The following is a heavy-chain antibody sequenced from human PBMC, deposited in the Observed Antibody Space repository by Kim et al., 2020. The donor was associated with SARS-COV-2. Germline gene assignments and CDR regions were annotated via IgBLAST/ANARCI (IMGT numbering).Heavy chain of an antibody. CDR1: GYTFTSYY. CDR3: ARDPGGDSSGYYYVAEYFQH. D-gene: IGHD3-22*01. J-gene: IGHJ1*01. Sequence: ASVKVSCKASGYTFTSYYMHWVRQAPGQGLEWMGIINPSGGSTSYAQKFQGRVTMTRDTSTSTVYMELSSLRSEDTAVYYCARDPGGDSSGYYYVAEYFQHWGQGTLVTVSS. CDR2: INPSGGST. V-gene: IGHV1-46*01.